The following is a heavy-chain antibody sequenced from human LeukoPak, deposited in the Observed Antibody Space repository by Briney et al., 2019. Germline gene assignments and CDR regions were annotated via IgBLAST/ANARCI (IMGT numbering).Heavy chain of an antibody. CDR3: ARDRCGYALGCRGRDY. Sequence: ASVKVPRKASEYTFTAYYIHWVRQAPGQGLEWMGWIDPNNGRTNYAQKFQGRVTMTRDTSISTAYMDLSGLTSDDTAVYYCARDRCGYALGCRGRDYWGQGTQVTVSS. D-gene: IGHD5-18*01. CDR1: EYTFTAYY. V-gene: IGHV1-2*02. CDR2: IDPNNGRT. J-gene: IGHJ4*02.